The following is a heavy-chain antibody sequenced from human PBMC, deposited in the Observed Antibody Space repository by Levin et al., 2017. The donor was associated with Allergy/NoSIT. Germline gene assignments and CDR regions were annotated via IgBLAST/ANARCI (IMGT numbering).Heavy chain of an antibody. D-gene: IGHD2-2*01. V-gene: IGHV3-74*01. Sequence: LSLTCAASGFPFSRYYMHWVRQAPGKGLVWVSRITLDVTDTYYADSVKGRFTISRDNAENTLFLQMNSLRAEDTAIYYCARGGCSSTSCLDSWGQGILVTVSS. J-gene: IGHJ4*02. CDR3: ARGGCSSTSCLDS. CDR1: GFPFSRYY. CDR2: ITLDVTDT.